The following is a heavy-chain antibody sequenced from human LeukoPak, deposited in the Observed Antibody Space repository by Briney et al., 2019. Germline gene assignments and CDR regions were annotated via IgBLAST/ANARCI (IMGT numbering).Heavy chain of an antibody. CDR3: ARDKEYSSSWAYYYYYGMDV. J-gene: IGHJ6*02. CDR2: ISYDGSNK. D-gene: IGHD6-13*01. Sequence: PGGSLRLSCAASGFTFSSYAMHWVRQAPGKGLEWVAVISYDGSNKYYADSVKGRFTISRDNSKNTLYLQMNSLRAEDTAVYYCARDKEYSSSWAYYYYYGMDVWGQGTTVTVSS. CDR1: GFTFSSYA. V-gene: IGHV3-30-3*01.